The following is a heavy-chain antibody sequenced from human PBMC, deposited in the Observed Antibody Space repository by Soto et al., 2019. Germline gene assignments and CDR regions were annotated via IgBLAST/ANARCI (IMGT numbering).Heavy chain of an antibody. CDR2: VYYSGST. J-gene: IGHJ3*02. V-gene: IGHV4-59*01. Sequence: QVQLQESGPGLVKPLETVSLTCTVSGGSLIDDYWNWIRQPPGKGREWIGYVYYSGSTNYNPSLTSRVTISVDRSKNKFSLKLSAVTAADTAVYYCARGNDWKSSKFDIWGHGTMVYVSS. CDR3: ARGNDWKSSKFDI. D-gene: IGHD2-21*01. CDR1: GGSLIDDY.